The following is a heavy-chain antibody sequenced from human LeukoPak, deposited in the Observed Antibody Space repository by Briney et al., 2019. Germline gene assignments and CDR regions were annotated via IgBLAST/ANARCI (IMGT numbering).Heavy chain of an antibody. D-gene: IGHD5-12*01. CDR1: GYTFTSYG. Sequence: AASVKVSCKASGYTFTSYGITWVRQAPGQGLEWMGWISAHNGKTNYARKFQGRVTMTTDTYTRTAYMELSSLTSDDTAVFFCARGGGYSGYDYFDVWGQGTLVTVSS. J-gene: IGHJ4*02. CDR3: ARGGGYSGYDYFDV. V-gene: IGHV1-18*01. CDR2: ISAHNGKT.